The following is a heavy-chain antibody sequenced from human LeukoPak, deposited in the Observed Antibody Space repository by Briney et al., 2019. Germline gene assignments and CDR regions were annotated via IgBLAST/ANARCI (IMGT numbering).Heavy chain of an antibody. Sequence: SETLSLTCSVAGVSISSYYWSWIRQPAGKGPEWIGHNYDSGRTNYNPSLKSRVTMSVDTSKNQFSLKVTSVTAADTAVYYCARVGTGGIYAFDIWGQGTMVTVSS. CDR3: ARVGTGGIYAFDI. J-gene: IGHJ3*02. CDR2: NYDSGRT. V-gene: IGHV4-4*07. D-gene: IGHD2-8*02. CDR1: GVSISSYY.